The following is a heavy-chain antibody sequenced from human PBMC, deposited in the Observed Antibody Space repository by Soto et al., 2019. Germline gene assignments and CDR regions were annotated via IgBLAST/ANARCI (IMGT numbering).Heavy chain of an antibody. J-gene: IGHJ4*02. D-gene: IGHD3-22*01. CDR2: IYYNGNA. V-gene: IGHV4-30-4*01. CDR3: ARDEGLYSYDTTGYYFDY. CDR1: GDSLSSGDYY. Sequence: QVLLQESGPGLVKPSQTLSLTCTVSGDSLSSGDYYWTWIRQPPGKGLEWNGYIYYNGNAYYNPSLKSRVTISVDTSKNQFSLRLNSATAADTAVYYCARDEGLYSYDTTGYYFDYWGQGTLVTVSS.